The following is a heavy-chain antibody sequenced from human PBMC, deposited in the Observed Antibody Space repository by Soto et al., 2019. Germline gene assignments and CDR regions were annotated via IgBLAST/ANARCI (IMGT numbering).Heavy chain of an antibody. CDR3: AKGDETGYHFHS. CDR1: GFTFSSYS. CDR2: ISSSSSYI. J-gene: IGHJ4*02. D-gene: IGHD3-9*01. V-gene: IGHV3-21*01. Sequence: PGGSLRLSCAASGFTFSSYSMNWVRQAPGKGLEWVSSISSSSSYIYYADSVKGRFTISRDNAKNSLYLQMNSLRAEDTAVYYCAKGDETGYHFHSRGQGPLVTVS.